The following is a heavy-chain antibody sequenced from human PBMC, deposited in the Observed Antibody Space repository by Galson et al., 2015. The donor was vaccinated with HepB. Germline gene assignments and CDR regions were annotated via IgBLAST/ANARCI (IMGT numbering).Heavy chain of an antibody. V-gene: IGHV3-73*01. D-gene: IGHD1-26*01. CDR3: TRLGDLSGYSCK. Sequence: SLRLSCAASGFTFSGSAMHWVRPASGKGLEWVGRIGSKAHNYATAYVASVKGRFTISRDDSRSTAYLQMNSLKTEDTAVYYCTRLGDLSGYSCKWGQGTLVTVSS. J-gene: IGHJ4*02. CDR2: IGSKAHNYAT. CDR1: GFTFSGSA.